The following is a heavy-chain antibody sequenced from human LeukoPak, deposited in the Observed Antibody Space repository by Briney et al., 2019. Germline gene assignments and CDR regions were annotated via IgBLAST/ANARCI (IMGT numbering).Heavy chain of an antibody. Sequence: GGSLRLSCAASGFTFRSYAMSWVRQAPGKGLEWVLGIDGNGDGTYYADSVKGRFTISRDTSKDTLYLQMNSLRAEDTAVYYCARDRLGVEMSTINRFDYWGQGTLVAVSS. V-gene: IGHV3-23*01. D-gene: IGHD5-24*01. CDR2: IDGNGDGT. CDR1: GFTFRSYA. J-gene: IGHJ4*02. CDR3: ARDRLGVEMSTINRFDY.